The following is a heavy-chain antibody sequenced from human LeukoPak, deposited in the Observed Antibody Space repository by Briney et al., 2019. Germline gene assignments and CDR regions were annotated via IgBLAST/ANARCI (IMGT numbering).Heavy chain of an antibody. V-gene: IGHV3-33*01. Sequence: GGSLTLSCAASGFTLSNYGMHWVRQAPGKGLEWVAVIWYDESNKYYADSVKGRFTISRDNSKNTLYLQMNSLRAEDTAVYYCARDSSSGVRYFDYWGQGTLVTVSS. CDR3: ARDSSSGVRYFDY. D-gene: IGHD6-25*01. CDR1: GFTLSNYG. CDR2: IWYDESNK. J-gene: IGHJ4*02.